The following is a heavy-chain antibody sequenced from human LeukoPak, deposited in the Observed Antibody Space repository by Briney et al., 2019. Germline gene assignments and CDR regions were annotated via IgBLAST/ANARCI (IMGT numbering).Heavy chain of an antibody. J-gene: IGHJ4*02. CDR2: ISGSGGST. Sequence: GGSLRLSCAASGFTFSSYAMSWVRQAPVKGLEWVSAISGSGGSTYYADSVKGRLTISRDNSKNTLYLQMNSLRAEDTAVYYCAKPIYYDSSGYSVDYWGQGTLVTVSS. V-gene: IGHV3-23*01. CDR3: AKPIYYDSSGYSVDY. CDR1: GFTFSSYA. D-gene: IGHD3-22*01.